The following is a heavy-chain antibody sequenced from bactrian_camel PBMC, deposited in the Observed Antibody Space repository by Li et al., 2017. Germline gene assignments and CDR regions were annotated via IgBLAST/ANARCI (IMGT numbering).Heavy chain of an antibody. CDR1: GLTFVGGNC. CDR2: IDSRGTT. V-gene: IGHV3S33*01. J-gene: IGHJ4*01. D-gene: IGHD5*01. CDR3: AAVAEGRTVEGGVSLWTLFESGY. Sequence: HVQLVESGGGSVQAGGSLRLSCAASGLTFVGGNCMGWFRQAPGKGREGVARIDSRGTTEYVDSVKGRFTVFKGNAGKTLYLQMNSLRPEDTAMYYCAAVAEGRTVEGGVSLWTLFESGYWGQGTQVTVS.